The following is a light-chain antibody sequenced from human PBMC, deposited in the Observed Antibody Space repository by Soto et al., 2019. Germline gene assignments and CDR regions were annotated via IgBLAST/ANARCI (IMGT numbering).Light chain of an antibody. J-gene: IGKJ1*01. CDR1: QGISSY. CDR2: AAS. CDR3: QQLIRFPTK. V-gene: IGKV1D-8*01. Sequence: VVWMTQSPSLLSASTGDRVTISCRISQGISSYLAWYQQKPGKAPELLIYAASTLQSGVPSRFSGSGSGTDFTLTISCLQSEDFATYYCQQLIRFPTKFGQGTKVDIK.